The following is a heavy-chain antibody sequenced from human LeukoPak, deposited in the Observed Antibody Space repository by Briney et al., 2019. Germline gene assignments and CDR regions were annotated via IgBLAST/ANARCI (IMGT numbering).Heavy chain of an antibody. CDR2: IYTSGST. CDR3: ARAPWYYGSGVDA. D-gene: IGHD3-10*01. V-gene: IGHV4-61*02. J-gene: IGHJ5*02. CDR1: GGSISSGSYY. Sequence: SQTLSLTCTVSGGSISSGSYYWSWIRQPAGKGLEWIGRIYTSGSTNYNPSLKSRVTISVDTSKNQFSLKLSSVTAADTAVYYCARAPWYYGSGVDAWGQGTLVTVSS.